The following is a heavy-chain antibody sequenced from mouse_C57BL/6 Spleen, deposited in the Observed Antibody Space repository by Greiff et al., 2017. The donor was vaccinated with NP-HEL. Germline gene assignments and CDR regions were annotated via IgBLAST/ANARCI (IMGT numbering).Heavy chain of an antibody. J-gene: IGHJ4*01. V-gene: IGHV1-26*01. Sequence: VQLQQSGPELVKPGASVKISCKASGYTFTDYYMNWVKQSHGKSLEWIGDINPTNGGTSYNQKFKGKATLTVDKSSSTAYMELRSLTSEDSAVYYCAGYSNYDYYAMDYWGQGTSVTVSS. D-gene: IGHD2-5*01. CDR3: AGYSNYDYYAMDY. CDR2: INPTNGGT. CDR1: GYTFTDYY.